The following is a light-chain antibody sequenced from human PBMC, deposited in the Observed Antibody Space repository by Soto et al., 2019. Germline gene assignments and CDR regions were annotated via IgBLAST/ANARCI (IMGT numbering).Light chain of an antibody. Sequence: DIQMTQSPSSLSASVGDTVTITCRASQGIRNDLAWFQQKPGEPPKALIYAASTLQSGVPSRFSGSGSGTDFTLTISSLQPDDFATYYCQQCHLYPLSFGGGTKVEVK. J-gene: IGKJ4*01. CDR1: QGIRND. V-gene: IGKV1-16*01. CDR2: AAS. CDR3: QQCHLYPLS.